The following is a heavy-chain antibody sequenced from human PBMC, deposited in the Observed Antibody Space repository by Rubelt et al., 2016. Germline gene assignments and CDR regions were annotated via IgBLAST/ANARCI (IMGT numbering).Heavy chain of an antibody. J-gene: IGHJ4*02. Sequence: YYVDSVKGRFTISRDNAKNSLYLQMNSLRAEDTAVYYCARVYGIGGGWFGELFSHPYYFDYWGQGTLVTVSS. D-gene: IGHD3-10*01. CDR3: ARVYGIGGGWFGELFSHPYYFDY. V-gene: IGHV3-7*03.